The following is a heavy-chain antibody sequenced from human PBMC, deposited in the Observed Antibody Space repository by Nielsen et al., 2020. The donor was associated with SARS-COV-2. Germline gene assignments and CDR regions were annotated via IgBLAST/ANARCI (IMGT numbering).Heavy chain of an antibody. CDR3: ARGVRDPLYYYGMGV. D-gene: IGHD1-1*01. J-gene: IGHJ6*02. Sequence: GESLKISCAASGFTFSNAWMSWVRQAPGKGLEWVSVIYSGGSTYYADSVKGRFTISRHNSKNTLYLQMNSLRAEDTAVYYCARGVRDPLYYYGMGVWGQGTTVTVSS. V-gene: IGHV3-53*04. CDR1: GFTFSNAW. CDR2: IYSGGST.